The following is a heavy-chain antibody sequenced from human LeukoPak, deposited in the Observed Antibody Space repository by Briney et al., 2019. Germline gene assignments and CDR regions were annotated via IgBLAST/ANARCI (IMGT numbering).Heavy chain of an antibody. Sequence: SCKASGYTFTSYYMHWVRQAPGKGLEWVAFIRYDGSNKYYADSVKGRFTISRDNSKNTLYLQMNSLRDEDTAVYYCARDTPLYADSPDAFDIWGQGTMVTVSS. CDR1: GYTFTSYY. CDR3: ARDTPLYADSPDAFDI. D-gene: IGHD2/OR15-2a*01. J-gene: IGHJ3*02. V-gene: IGHV3-30*02. CDR2: IRYDGSNK.